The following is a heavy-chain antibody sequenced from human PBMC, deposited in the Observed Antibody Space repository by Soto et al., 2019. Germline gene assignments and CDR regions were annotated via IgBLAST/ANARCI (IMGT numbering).Heavy chain of an antibody. CDR3: ARASVHIITSYRAVDV. J-gene: IGHJ6*02. V-gene: IGHV4-30-4*01. CDR2: LYYTGST. Sequence: QVQLQESGPGLLRPSPTMSLTCTVSGDSITRYAYYWTWIRQPPGKGMEWLGHLYYTGSTSYNPSLASRGSLSLDTSQNQFSLRVRSVTAADTAVYYCARASVHIITSYRAVDVWGPATSIIASS. CDR1: GDSITRYAYY. D-gene: IGHD3-22*01.